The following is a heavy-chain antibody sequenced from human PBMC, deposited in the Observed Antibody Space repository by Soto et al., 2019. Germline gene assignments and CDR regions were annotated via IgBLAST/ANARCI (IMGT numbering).Heavy chain of an antibody. Sequence: NHGGSLRLSCAASGFSFRSYYMNWVRQAPGRGLEWVSSISPSSSFLSYADSVKGRFTISRDNAKSSVNLQMNSLRAEDTAVYYCARVGTDYGSGSPYYSDYWGQGALVTVSS. D-gene: IGHD3-10*01. CDR2: ISPSSSFL. J-gene: IGHJ4*02. CDR3: ARVGTDYGSGSPYYSDY. CDR1: GFSFRSYY. V-gene: IGHV3-21*06.